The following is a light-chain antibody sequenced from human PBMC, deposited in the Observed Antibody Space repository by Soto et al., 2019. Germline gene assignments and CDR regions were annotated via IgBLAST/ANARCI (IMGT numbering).Light chain of an antibody. Sequence: EIVLTQSPATLSLSPGERVTLSCRASQSISSYLAWYQQKPGQAPRLLIYDASNRATGIPARFSGSGSGTDFTLTISGLEPEDFAVYFCQQRSNWPPATFGQGTKLEIK. J-gene: IGKJ2*01. CDR2: DAS. V-gene: IGKV3-11*01. CDR1: QSISSY. CDR3: QQRSNWPPAT.